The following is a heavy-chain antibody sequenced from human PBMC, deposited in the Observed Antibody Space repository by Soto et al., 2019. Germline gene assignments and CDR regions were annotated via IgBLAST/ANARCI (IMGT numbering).Heavy chain of an antibody. J-gene: IGHJ6*02. V-gene: IGHV4-59*01. CDR2: IYYSGST. CDR1: GGTLSSYY. Sequence: SVTLSLTCTVSGGTLSSYYWSWIRQPPGKGLEWIGYIYYSGSTNYNPSLKSRVTISVDTSKNQFSLKLSSVTAADTAVYYCARRDYYYYYGMDVWGQGTTVTVSS. CDR3: ARRDYYYYYGMDV.